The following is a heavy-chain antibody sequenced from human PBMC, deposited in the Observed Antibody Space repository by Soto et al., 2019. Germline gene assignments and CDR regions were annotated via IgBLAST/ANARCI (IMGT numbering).Heavy chain of an antibody. V-gene: IGHV4-34*01. D-gene: IGHD3-9*01. CDR3: ARGGKGLRYFDWSQDY. CDR1: GGSFSGYY. CDR2: INHSGST. J-gene: IGHJ4*02. Sequence: SETLSLTCAVYGGSFSGYYWSWIRQPPGKGLEWIGEINHSGSTNYNPSLKSRVTISVDTSKNQFSLKLSSVTAADTAVYYCARGGKGLRYFDWSQDYWGQGTLVTVSS.